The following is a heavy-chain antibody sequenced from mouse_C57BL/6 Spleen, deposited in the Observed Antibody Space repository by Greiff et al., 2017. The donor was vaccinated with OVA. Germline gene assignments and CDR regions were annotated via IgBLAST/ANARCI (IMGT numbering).Heavy chain of an antibody. CDR3: SNLYYGDY. V-gene: IGHV1-15*01. J-gene: IGHJ2*01. Sequence: QVQLKESGAELVRPGASVTLSCKASGYTFTDYEMHWVKQTPVHGLEWIGAIDPETGGTAYNQKFKGKAILTADKSSSTAYMELRSLTSGDSAVYYCSNLYYGDYWGQGTTLTVSS. CDR2: IDPETGGT. D-gene: IGHD4-1*01. CDR1: GYTFTDYE.